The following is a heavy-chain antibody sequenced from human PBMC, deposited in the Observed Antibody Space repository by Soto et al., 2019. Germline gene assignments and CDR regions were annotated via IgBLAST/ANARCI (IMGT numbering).Heavy chain of an antibody. D-gene: IGHD1-26*01. Sequence: GGSLRLSCAASGFTFSTYAMHWVRQAPGKGLEWVAFILNDGSSTSYTDSVRGRFTISRDNSKNTLFLQMTSLRDVDAAMYFCAREAIVGATRGYYFDYWGQGTLVTVSS. V-gene: IGHV3-30*04. J-gene: IGHJ4*02. CDR2: ILNDGSST. CDR1: GFTFSTYA. CDR3: AREAIVGATRGYYFDY.